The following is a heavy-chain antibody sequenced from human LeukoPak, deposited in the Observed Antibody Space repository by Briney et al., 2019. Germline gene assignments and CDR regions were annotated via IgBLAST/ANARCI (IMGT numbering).Heavy chain of an antibody. CDR3: ARGMVPAAINYYYGMDV. J-gene: IGHJ6*02. CDR1: GFTFYYHG. V-gene: IGHV3-20*04. CDR2: INPNGGST. D-gene: IGHD2-2*01. Sequence: GGSLRLSCGASGFTFYYHGMSWVRQAPGKGLEWVSGINPNGGSTGYADSVKGRFTISRDNAKNSLYLQMNSLRAEDTAVYYCARGMVPAAINYYYGMDVWGQGTTVTVSS.